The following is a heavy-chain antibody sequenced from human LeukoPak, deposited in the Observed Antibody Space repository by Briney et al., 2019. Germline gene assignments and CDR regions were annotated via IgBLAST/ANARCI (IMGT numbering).Heavy chain of an antibody. Sequence: GSLRLSCAASGFIFSSYNMNWIRQPPGKGLEWIGEINHSGSTNYNPSLKSRVTISVDTSKNQFSLKLSSVTAADTAVYYCARVPVAGEIDYWGQGTLVTVSS. CDR1: GFIFSSYN. CDR2: INHSGST. D-gene: IGHD6-19*01. V-gene: IGHV4-34*01. J-gene: IGHJ4*02. CDR3: ARVPVAGEIDY.